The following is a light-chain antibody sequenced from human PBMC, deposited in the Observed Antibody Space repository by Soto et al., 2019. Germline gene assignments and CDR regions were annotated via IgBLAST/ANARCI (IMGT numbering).Light chain of an antibody. Sequence: DIQINQSPSTLSASVGDRVTITCRASQSISSWLAWYQQKPGKAPKPLIYDASSLESGVPSRFSGSGSGTEFTLTISSLQPDDFATYYCQQYNSYPLTFGGGTKVDIK. J-gene: IGKJ4*01. V-gene: IGKV1-5*01. CDR1: QSISSW. CDR3: QQYNSYPLT. CDR2: DAS.